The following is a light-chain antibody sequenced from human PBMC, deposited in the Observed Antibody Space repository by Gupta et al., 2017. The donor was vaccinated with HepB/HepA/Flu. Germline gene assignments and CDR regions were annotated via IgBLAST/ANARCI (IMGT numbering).Light chain of an antibody. CDR2: GAS. J-gene: IGKJ4*01. CDR3: QQDGSSPLT. Sequence: EIVLTQSPGTLSLSPEERATLSCRASQSVSSNYLAWYQQKPGQAPRLLIYGASSSGSGTDFTLTISRLEPEDFAVYYCQQDGSSPLTFGGGSKVEIK. V-gene: IGKV3-20*01. CDR1: QSVSSNY.